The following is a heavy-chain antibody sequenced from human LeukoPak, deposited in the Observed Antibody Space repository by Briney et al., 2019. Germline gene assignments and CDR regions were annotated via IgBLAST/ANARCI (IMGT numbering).Heavy chain of an antibody. CDR3: PRGSIAVPGISAFDI. J-gene: IGHJ3*02. Sequence: SETLSLTCTVSGGSISTYYWSWLRQPPGRGLEWFGHIYYSGSTSYNPSLNSRVAISVDTSKNRFSLKLSSVTAADTAVYYCPRGSIAVPGISAFDIWGQGTMVTVSS. CDR2: IYYSGST. D-gene: IGHD6-19*01. V-gene: IGHV4-59*01. CDR1: GGSISTYY.